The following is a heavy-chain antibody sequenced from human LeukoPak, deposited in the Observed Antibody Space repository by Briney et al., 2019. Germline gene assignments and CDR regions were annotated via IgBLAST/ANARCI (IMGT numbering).Heavy chain of an antibody. CDR2: IIPIFGTE. Sequence: SVKVSCKASGDTFTFTNYAISWVRQAPGQGLQWMGGIIPIFGTENYAQNFQGRVTITADKSTTTAYMELSSLTSEDTAVYFCARASLGGYDSTLYYFDYWGRGTLVTVSS. V-gene: IGHV1-69*06. D-gene: IGHD5-12*01. CDR3: ARASLGGYDSTLYYFDY. J-gene: IGHJ4*02. CDR1: GDTFTFTNYA.